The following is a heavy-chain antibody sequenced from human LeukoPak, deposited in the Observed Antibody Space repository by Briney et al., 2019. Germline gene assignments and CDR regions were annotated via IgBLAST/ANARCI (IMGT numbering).Heavy chain of an antibody. J-gene: IGHJ4*02. Sequence: GGSLRLSCAVSGFSIRSSWMSWVRQTPGKGLEWVADMNEDGSGTYYVDSVKGRFTVSRDNPKNSLYLQMSSLRDEDTAVYYYARDPAWGAIDYWGQGTLVTVSS. CDR1: GFSIRSSW. V-gene: IGHV3-7*01. CDR3: ARDPAWGAIDY. CDR2: MNEDGSGT. D-gene: IGHD7-27*01.